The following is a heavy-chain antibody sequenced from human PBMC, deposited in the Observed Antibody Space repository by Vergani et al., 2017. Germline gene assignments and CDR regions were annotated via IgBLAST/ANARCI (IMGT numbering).Heavy chain of an antibody. V-gene: IGHV1-58*01. CDR2: IVVGSGNT. Sequence: QMQLVQSGPEVKKPGTSVKVSCKASGFTFTSSAVQWVRQARGQRLEWIGWIVVGSGNTNYAQKFQERVTITRDMSTSTAYMELSSLRSEDTAVYYCARDQAGYYFDYWGQGTLVTVSS. J-gene: IGHJ4*02. CDR3: ARDQAGYYFDY. CDR1: GFTFTSSA. D-gene: IGHD6-19*01.